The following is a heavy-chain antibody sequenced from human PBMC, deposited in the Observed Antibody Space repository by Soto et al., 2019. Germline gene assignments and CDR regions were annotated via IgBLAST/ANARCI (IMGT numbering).Heavy chain of an antibody. V-gene: IGHV1-8*01. CDR1: GYTFTSYD. CDR3: ARGFSFWSGYFREPYYFDY. D-gene: IGHD3-3*01. Sequence: GASVKVSCKASGYTFTSYDINWVRQATGQGLEWMGWMNPNSGNTGYAQKFQGRVTMTRNTSISTAYMELSSLRSEDTAVYYCARGFSFWSGYFREPYYFDYWGQGTLVTVSS. CDR2: MNPNSGNT. J-gene: IGHJ4*02.